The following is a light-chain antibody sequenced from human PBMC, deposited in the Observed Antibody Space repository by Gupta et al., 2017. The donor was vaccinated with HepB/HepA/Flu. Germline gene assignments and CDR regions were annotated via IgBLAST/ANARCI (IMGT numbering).Light chain of an antibody. CDR1: SDDVGGFDY. V-gene: IGLV2-14*03. Sequence: QSALTQPASVSGSPGQSITISCTGTSDDVGGFDYVSWFQRLPGKAPKLLIYDAYNRPSGISNRFSGSKSGNTASLTISVLQAEDEADYYCNSVSNVCTRVFGGGTKLTVL. CDR2: DAY. J-gene: IGLJ3*02. CDR3: NSVSNVCTRV.